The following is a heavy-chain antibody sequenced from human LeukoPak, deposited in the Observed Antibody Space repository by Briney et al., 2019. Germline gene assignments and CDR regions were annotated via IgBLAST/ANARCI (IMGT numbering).Heavy chain of an antibody. J-gene: IGHJ5*02. CDR2: INHSGST. V-gene: IGHV4-34*01. CDR3: ARAPRT. CDR1: GGSFSGYY. Sequence: SETLSLTCAVYGGSFSGYYWSWIRQPPGKGPEWIGEINHSGSTNYNPSLKSRVTISVDTSKNQFSLKLSSVTAADTAVYYCARAPRTWGQGTLVTVSS.